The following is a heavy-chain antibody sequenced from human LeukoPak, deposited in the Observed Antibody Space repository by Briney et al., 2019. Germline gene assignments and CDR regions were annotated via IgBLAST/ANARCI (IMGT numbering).Heavy chain of an antibody. Sequence: GASVKVSCKASGYTFTGYYMHWVRQAPGQGLEWMGWINPNSGGTNYAQKFQGRVTMTRDTSISTAYMELSRLRSDDTAVYYCARDRSGSYYPYYYMDVWGKGTTVTVSS. V-gene: IGHV1-2*02. CDR2: INPNSGGT. D-gene: IGHD1-26*01. CDR1: GYTFTGYY. J-gene: IGHJ6*03. CDR3: ARDRSGSYYPYYYMDV.